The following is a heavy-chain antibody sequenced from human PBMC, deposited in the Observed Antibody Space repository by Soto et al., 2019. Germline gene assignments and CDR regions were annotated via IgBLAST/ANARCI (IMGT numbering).Heavy chain of an antibody. CDR1: GDTFSTYD. V-gene: IGHV1-8*01. J-gene: IGHJ4*02. CDR3: ASGRASGSYYLLDY. CDR2: INPNSGNI. Sequence: ASVKVSCKASGDTFSTYDVNWVRQATVNGLEWMGWINPNSGNIGYAQRFQGRVTMTRATAIRTAYMEVSSLRSDDTAVYYCASGRASGSYYLLDYGGQGTLVTVSS. D-gene: IGHD3-10*01.